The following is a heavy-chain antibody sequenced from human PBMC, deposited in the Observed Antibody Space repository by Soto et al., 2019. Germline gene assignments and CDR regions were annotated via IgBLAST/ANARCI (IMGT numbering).Heavy chain of an antibody. V-gene: IGHV3-15*07. J-gene: IGHJ4*02. Sequence: EVQLVESGGGLVKPGASLRLSCAASGFTFTNAWMNWVRQAPGKGLEWVGRIRSKTDGGTPDYAAPVKGRFTXXXXDSXXTLYVQMNSLKTEDTAIYYCTTEKGYWGQGTLVTVSS. CDR2: IRSKTDGGTP. CDR1: GFTFTNAW. CDR3: TTEKGY.